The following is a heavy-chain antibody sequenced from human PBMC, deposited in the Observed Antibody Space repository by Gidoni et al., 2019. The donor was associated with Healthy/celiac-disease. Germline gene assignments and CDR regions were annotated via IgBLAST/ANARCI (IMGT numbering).Heavy chain of an antibody. CDR2: IYYSGST. Sequence: QLQLQESGPGLVKPSETLSLTCPVSGGSLSSSRYYWGWIRQPPGKGLEWIGSIYYSGSTYYNPSRKSRVTISVDTSKNQFSLKLSSVTAADTAVYYCARHDYGGNSRYWYFDLWGRGTLVTVSS. J-gene: IGHJ2*01. V-gene: IGHV4-39*01. CDR3: ARHDYGGNSRYWYFDL. CDR1: GGSLSSSRYY. D-gene: IGHD4-17*01.